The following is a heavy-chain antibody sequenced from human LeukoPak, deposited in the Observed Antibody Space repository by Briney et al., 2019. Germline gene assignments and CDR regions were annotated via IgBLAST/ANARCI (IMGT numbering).Heavy chain of an antibody. Sequence: PGGSLRLSCAASGFTFSSYAMSWVRRAPGKGLEWVSAISGSGGSTYYADSVKGRFTISRDNSKNTLYLQMNNLRAEDTAVYYCAKAAYDSSGYYSYWGQGTLVTVSS. CDR2: ISGSGGST. D-gene: IGHD3-22*01. CDR3: AKAAYDSSGYYSY. CDR1: GFTFSSYA. V-gene: IGHV3-23*01. J-gene: IGHJ4*02.